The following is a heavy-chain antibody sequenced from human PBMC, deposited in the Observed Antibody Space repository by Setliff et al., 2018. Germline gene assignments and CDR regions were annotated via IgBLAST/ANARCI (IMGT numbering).Heavy chain of an antibody. CDR3: ARDGNNWNDLDY. D-gene: IGHD1-20*01. Sequence: SETLSLTCTVSGGSISSGDYYWSWIRQPPGKGLEWIGYIYYSGSTYYNPSLKSRVTISVDTSKNQFSLKLSSVTAADTALYYCARDGNNWNDLDYWGHGTLVTVSS. CDR1: GGSISSGDYY. J-gene: IGHJ4*01. CDR2: IYYSGST. V-gene: IGHV4-30-4*08.